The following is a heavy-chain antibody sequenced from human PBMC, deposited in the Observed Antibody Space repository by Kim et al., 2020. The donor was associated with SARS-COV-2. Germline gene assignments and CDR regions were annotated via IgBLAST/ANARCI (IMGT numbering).Heavy chain of an antibody. CDR2: ISGSGGST. CDR1: GFTFSSYA. V-gene: IGHV3-23*01. CDR3: AKSRYYYGSGSRLGWFDP. Sequence: GGSLRLSCAASGFTFSSYAMSWVRQAPGKGLEWVSAISGSGGSTYYADSVKGRFTISRDNSKNTLYLQMNSLRAEDTAVYYCAKSRYYYGSGSRLGWFDPWGQGTLVTVSS. J-gene: IGHJ5*02. D-gene: IGHD3-10*01.